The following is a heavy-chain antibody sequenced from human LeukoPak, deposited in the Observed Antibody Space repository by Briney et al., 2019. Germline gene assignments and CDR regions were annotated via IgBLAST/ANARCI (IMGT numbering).Heavy chain of an antibody. CDR1: GFTFSNYL. J-gene: IGHJ4*02. CDR2: ILENGNTQ. D-gene: IGHD1-14*01. CDR3: ARVQGGGFRTADY. Sequence: GGSLRLSCAASGFTFSNYLMHWVRQAPGRGLDWVAVILENGNTQYYADSVKGRFTISRDNSKNTLFLQMNSLGTDDTAIYFCARVQGGGFRTADYWGQGTLVTVSS. V-gene: IGHV3-30*04.